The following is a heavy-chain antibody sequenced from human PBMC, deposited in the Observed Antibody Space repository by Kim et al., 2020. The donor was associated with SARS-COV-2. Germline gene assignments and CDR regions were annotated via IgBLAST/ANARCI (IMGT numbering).Heavy chain of an antibody. CDR3: ARAYSSGWDGLFGY. J-gene: IGHJ4*02. Sequence: ADSVKGRFTLSRDNAKNTLYLQMNSLRAEDTALYYCARAYSSGWDGLFGYWGQGTLVTVSS. V-gene: IGHV3-74*01. D-gene: IGHD6-25*01.